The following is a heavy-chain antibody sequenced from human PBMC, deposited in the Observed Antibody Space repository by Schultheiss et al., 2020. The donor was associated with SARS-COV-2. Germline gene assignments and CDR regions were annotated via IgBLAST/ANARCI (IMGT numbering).Heavy chain of an antibody. CDR3: AKFAGATLDHYYYYMDV. CDR1: GFTFDDYA. CDR2: ISWNSGSI. J-gene: IGHJ6*03. V-gene: IGHV3-9*01. Sequence: SLKISCAASGFTFDDYAMHWVRQAPGKGLEWVSGISWNSGSIGYADSVKGRFTISRDNAKNTLFLQMNSLRADDTAVYYCAKFAGATLDHYYYYMDVWGKGTTVTVSS. D-gene: IGHD1-26*01.